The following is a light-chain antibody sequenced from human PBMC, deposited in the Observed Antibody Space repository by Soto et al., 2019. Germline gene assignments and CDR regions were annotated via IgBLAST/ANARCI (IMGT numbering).Light chain of an antibody. J-gene: IGLJ7*01. CDR1: SSDIGNYDL. CDR2: EVN. Sequence: QSVLTQPASVSGSPGQSITISCTGTSSDIGNYDLVSWYQQHPGKAPKFMIYEVNKRPSGVSNRFSGSKSGNTASLTISGLQAEDEADYYCCSYAGSSTFVFGGGTQLTVL. CDR3: CSYAGSSTFV. V-gene: IGLV2-23*02.